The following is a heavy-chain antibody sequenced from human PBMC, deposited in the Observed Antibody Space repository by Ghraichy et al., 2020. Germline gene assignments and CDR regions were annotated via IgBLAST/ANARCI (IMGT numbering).Heavy chain of an antibody. CDR3: AKKMRVAGWYFES. D-gene: IGHD5-24*01. J-gene: IGHJ2*01. CDR1: GFNFSIFD. V-gene: IGHV3-30*18. CDR2: ALYDGTFE. Sequence: GGSLRLSCVGSGFNFSIFDMHWVRQAPGRGLEWVSLALYDGTFESYGASVKGRFTTSRDNSRHTLYLQMDSLRSEDTAVYYCAKKMRVAGWYFESWGRGTPVIVTS.